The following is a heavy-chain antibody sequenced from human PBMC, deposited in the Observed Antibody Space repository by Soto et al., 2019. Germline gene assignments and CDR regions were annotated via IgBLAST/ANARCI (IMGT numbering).Heavy chain of an antibody. CDR1: GYTFTGYY. CDR2: INPNSGGT. J-gene: IGHJ6*02. Sequence: QVQLVQSGAEVKKPGASVKVSCKASGYTFTGYYMHWVRQAPGQGLEWMGWINPNSGGTNYAQKFQGWVTMTRDTAISTAYMELSRLRSDDTAVYYCARRGGAARPVLDYYGMDVWGQGTTVTVSS. D-gene: IGHD6-6*01. CDR3: ARRGGAARPVLDYYGMDV. V-gene: IGHV1-2*04.